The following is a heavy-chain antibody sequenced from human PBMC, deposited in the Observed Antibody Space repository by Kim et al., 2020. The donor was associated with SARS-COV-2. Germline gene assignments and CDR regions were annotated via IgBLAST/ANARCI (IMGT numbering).Heavy chain of an antibody. J-gene: IGHJ4*02. V-gene: IGHV3-30*09. CDR3: AKDCTGSYTTDY. Sequence: GGSLRLSCAASGFTFSSSAMHWVRQAPGKGLEWVAIISNDGSRKYYIDSVKGRFDISRDNSKKTLYLQMNSLRAEDTAVYYCAKDCTGSYTTDYWGQGTLVTVSS. D-gene: IGHD2-8*02. CDR2: ISNDGSRK. CDR1: GFTFSSSA.